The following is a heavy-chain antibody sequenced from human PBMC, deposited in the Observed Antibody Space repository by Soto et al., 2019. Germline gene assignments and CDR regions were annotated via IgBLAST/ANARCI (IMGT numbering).Heavy chain of an antibody. CDR1: GGSISSGDYY. J-gene: IGHJ4*02. Sequence: PSETLSLTCTVSGGSISSGDYYWSWIRQPPGKGLEWIGYIYYSGSTYYNPSLKSRVTIPVDTSKNQFSLKLSSVTAADTAVYYCARQYYFGSGSYYNQPFDFWGQGTLVTVSS. D-gene: IGHD3-10*01. V-gene: IGHV4-30-4*01. CDR3: ARQYYFGSGSYYNQPFDF. CDR2: IYYSGST.